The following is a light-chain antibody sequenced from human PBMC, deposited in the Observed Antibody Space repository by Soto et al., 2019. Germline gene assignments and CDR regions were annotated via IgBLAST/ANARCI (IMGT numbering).Light chain of an antibody. CDR3: QHYGSPLT. CDR2: GTS. J-gene: IGKJ4*01. V-gene: IGKV3-20*01. CDR1: QSIRSNY. Sequence: EIVLTQSPGTLSLSPGERATLSCRASQSIRSNYVAWYQQKPGQGPRLLIYGTSSRATGIPDRFSGSGSGTDFTLTISRLEPEDFAVYYCQHYGSPLTFGGGTKVDIK.